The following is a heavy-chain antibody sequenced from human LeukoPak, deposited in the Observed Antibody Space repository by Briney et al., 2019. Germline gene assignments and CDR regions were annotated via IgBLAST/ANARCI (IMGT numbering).Heavy chain of an antibody. CDR1: GFTFDDYT. CDR3: AKDDSGSYYGDAFDI. Sequence: GGSLRLSCAASGFTFDDYTMHWVRQAPGKGLEWVSLISWDGGSTYYADSVRGRFTISRDNSKKSLYLQMNSLRTEDTALYYCAKDDSGSYYGDAFDIWGQGTMVTVSS. CDR2: ISWDGGST. J-gene: IGHJ3*02. V-gene: IGHV3-43*01. D-gene: IGHD1-26*01.